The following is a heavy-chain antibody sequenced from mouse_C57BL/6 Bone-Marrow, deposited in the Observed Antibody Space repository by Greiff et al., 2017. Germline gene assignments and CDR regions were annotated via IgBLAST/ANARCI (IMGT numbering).Heavy chain of an antibody. CDR2: IRNKANGYTT. J-gene: IGHJ1*03. D-gene: IGHD2-1*01. CDR3: ASLYGNYVWYFDV. Sequence: EVMLVESGGGLVQPGGSLSLSCAASGFTFTDYYMSWVRQPPGKALEWLGFIRNKANGYTTEYSASVKGRFTISRDNSQSILYLQMNALRAEDSATYYGASLYGNYVWYFDVWGTGTTVTVSS. CDR1: GFTFTDYY. V-gene: IGHV7-3*01.